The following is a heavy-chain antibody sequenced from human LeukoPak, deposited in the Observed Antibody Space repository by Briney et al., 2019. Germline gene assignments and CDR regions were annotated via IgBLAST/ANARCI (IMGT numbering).Heavy chain of an antibody. CDR3: AKDRTVGASYWYFDL. CDR2: IKNDGSER. J-gene: IGHJ2*01. CDR1: GFVFRNYF. D-gene: IGHD1-26*01. Sequence: GGSLRLSCAASGFVFRNYFMSWVRQAPGKGLEWVASIKNDGSERYYVDSVRGRYTISRDSSKNTLFLHMNTLRAEDTAIYYCAKDRTVGASYWYFDLWGRGTLVTVSS. V-gene: IGHV3-7*03.